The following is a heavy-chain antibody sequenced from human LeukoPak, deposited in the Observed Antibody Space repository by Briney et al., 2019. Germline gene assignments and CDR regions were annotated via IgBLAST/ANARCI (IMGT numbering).Heavy chain of an antibody. J-gene: IGHJ5*02. CDR3: ARAYYDFRSGYGWFDP. CDR1: GGSISSGGYY. D-gene: IGHD3-3*01. CDR2: IYHSGST. V-gene: IGHV4-30-2*01. Sequence: SETLSLTCTVSGGSISSGGYYWSWIRQPPGKGLEWIGYIYHSGSTYYNPSLKSRVTTSVDRSKNQFSLKLSSVTAADTAVYYCARAYYDFRSGYGWFDPWGQGTLVTVSS.